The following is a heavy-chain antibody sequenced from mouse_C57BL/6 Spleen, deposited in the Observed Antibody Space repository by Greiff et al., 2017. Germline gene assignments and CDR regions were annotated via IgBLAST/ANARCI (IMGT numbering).Heavy chain of an antibody. J-gene: IGHJ1*03. Sequence: QVQLQQPGAELVKPGASVKLSCKASGYTFTSYWMQWVKQRPGQGLEWIGEIDPSDSYTNYNQKFKGKATLTVDTSSSTAYMQLSSLTSEDSAVYYCARRDAGLRYFDVWGTGTTVTVSS. CDR2: IDPSDSYT. D-gene: IGHD3-3*01. V-gene: IGHV1-50*01. CDR1: GYTFTSYW. CDR3: ARRDAGLRYFDV.